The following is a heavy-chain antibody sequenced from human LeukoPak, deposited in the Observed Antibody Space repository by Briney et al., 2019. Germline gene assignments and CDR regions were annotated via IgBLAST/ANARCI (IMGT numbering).Heavy chain of an antibody. V-gene: IGHV4-30-4*01. CDR3: ARDSKHYYDSSGYLAFDI. D-gene: IGHD3-22*01. J-gene: IGHJ3*02. CDR1: GGSISSGDYY. CDR2: IYYSGST. Sequence: SETLSLTCTVSGGSISSGDYYWSWIRQPPGKGLEWIGYIYYSGSTYYNPSLKSRVTISVDTSKNQFSLKLSSVTAADTAVYYCARDSKHYYDSSGYLAFDIWGQGTMVTVSS.